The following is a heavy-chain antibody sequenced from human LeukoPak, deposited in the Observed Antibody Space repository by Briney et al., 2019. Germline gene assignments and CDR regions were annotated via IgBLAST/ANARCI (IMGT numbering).Heavy chain of an antibody. Sequence: GGSLRLSCAASGFTFSRNAMHWVRQAPGKGLEGVAVISYDGSNKYYADSVKGRFTISRDNSKNTVYLQVNSLRPEDTAVYYCAKAGGPVGYYYDTSGYPAIDYWGQGTLVTVSS. V-gene: IGHV3-30*04. D-gene: IGHD3-22*01. J-gene: IGHJ4*02. CDR3: AKAGGPVGYYYDTSGYPAIDY. CDR1: GFTFSRNA. CDR2: ISYDGSNK.